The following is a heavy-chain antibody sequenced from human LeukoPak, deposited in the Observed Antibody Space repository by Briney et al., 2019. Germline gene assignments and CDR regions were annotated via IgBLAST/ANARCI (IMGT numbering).Heavy chain of an antibody. D-gene: IGHD3-10*01. CDR3: ARAIHFGGYFDY. Sequence: GRSLRLSCAASGFTFSSYGMHWVRQAPGKGLEWVAVIWYGGSNKYYADSVKGRFTISRDNSKNTLYLQMNSLRAEDTAVYYCARAIHFGGYFDYWGEGALVTVSS. J-gene: IGHJ4*02. CDR2: IWYGGSNK. V-gene: IGHV3-33*01. CDR1: GFTFSSYG.